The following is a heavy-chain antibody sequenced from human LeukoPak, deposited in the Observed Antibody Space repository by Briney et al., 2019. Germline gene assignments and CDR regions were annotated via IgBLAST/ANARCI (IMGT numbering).Heavy chain of an antibody. J-gene: IGHJ4*02. CDR3: ASRLYGYTSGWYDY. D-gene: IGHD6-19*01. V-gene: IGHV4-59*01. Sequence: PSETLSLTCTVSGGSISSYWWDWIRHPPGKGREWIGYIYHSGSTNYNPSLKSRVTISVDPSKNQFSLKVSSVTAGDTAVYYCASRLYGYTSGWYDYWGQGSLVTVSS. CDR2: IYHSGST. CDR1: GGSISSYW.